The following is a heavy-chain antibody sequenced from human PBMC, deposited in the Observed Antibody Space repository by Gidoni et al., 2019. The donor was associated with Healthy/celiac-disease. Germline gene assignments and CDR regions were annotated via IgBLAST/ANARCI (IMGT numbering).Heavy chain of an antibody. CDR1: GGSISSGSYY. CDR2: IYTSGST. CDR3: ARDRVAGPIHYYYYGMDV. J-gene: IGHJ6*02. Sequence: QVQLQESGPGLVKPSQTLSLTCTVSGGSISSGSYYWSWIRQPAGKGLEWIGRIYTSGSTNYNPSLKSRVTISVDTSKNQFSLKLSSVTAADTAVYYCARDRVAGPIHYYYYGMDVWGQGTTVTVSS. V-gene: IGHV4-61*02. D-gene: IGHD6-19*01.